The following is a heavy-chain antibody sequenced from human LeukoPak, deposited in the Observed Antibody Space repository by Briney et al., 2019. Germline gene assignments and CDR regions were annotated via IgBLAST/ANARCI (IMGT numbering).Heavy chain of an antibody. J-gene: IGHJ4*02. D-gene: IGHD2-15*01. Sequence: GGSLRLSCTASGFTFRSSDMSWVRQAPGKGLEWVSAIGNNGGYTYYADSVQGRFTISRDNSKSTLCLQMNSLRAEDTAVYYCAKQLGYCSDGSCYFPYWGQGTLVTVSS. V-gene: IGHV3-23*01. CDR2: IGNNGGYT. CDR1: GFTFRSSD. CDR3: AKQLGYCSDGSCYFPY.